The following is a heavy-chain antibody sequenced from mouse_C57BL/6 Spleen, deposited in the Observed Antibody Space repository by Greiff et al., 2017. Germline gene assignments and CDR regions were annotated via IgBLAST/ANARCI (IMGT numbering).Heavy chain of an antibody. CDR2: ISYDGSN. J-gene: IGHJ4*01. CDR1: GYSITSGYY. Sequence: EVKLVESGPGLVKPSQSLSLTCSVTGYSITSGYYWNWIRQFPGNKLEWMGYISYDGSNNYNPSLKNRISITRDTSKNQFFLKLNSVTTEDTATYYCARWGIYYDYYYYAMDYWGQGTSVTVSS. D-gene: IGHD2-4*01. V-gene: IGHV3-6*01. CDR3: ARWGIYYDYYYYAMDY.